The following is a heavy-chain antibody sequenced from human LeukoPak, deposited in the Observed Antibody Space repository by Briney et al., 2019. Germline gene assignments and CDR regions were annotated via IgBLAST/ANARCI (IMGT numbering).Heavy chain of an antibody. J-gene: IGHJ6*02. CDR3: ARDNPPHVLLWFGELGTYYYGMDV. CDR2: IYYSGST. CDR1: GGSISSSSYY. D-gene: IGHD3-10*01. Sequence: SETLSLTCTVSGGSISSSSYYWGWIRQPPGKGLEWIGSIYYSGSTYYNPSLKSRVTISVDTSKNQFSLKLSSVTAADTAVYYCARDNPPHVLLWFGELGTYYYGMDVWGQGTTVTVSS. V-gene: IGHV4-39*07.